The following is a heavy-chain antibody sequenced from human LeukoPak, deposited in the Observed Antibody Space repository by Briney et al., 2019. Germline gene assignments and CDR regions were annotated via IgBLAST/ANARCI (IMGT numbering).Heavy chain of an antibody. J-gene: IGHJ5*02. CDR2: INPNSGGT. Sequence: RASVKVSCKASGYTFTGYYMHWVRQAPGQGLEWMGWINPNSGGTNYAQKFQGRVTMTRDTSISTAYMELSRLKSDDTAVYYCARAAGYFDSSGYYPNWFDPWGQGTLVTVSS. CDR3: ARAAGYFDSSGYYPNWFDP. V-gene: IGHV1-2*02. D-gene: IGHD3-22*01. CDR1: GYTFTGYY.